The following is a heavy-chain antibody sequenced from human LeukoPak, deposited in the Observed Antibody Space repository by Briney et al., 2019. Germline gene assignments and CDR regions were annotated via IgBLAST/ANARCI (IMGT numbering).Heavy chain of an antibody. CDR1: GFTFSSYA. CDR3: AISPVVVVAAIDY. CDR2: ISGSGGST. J-gene: IGHJ4*02. D-gene: IGHD2-15*01. Sequence: PGGSLRLSCAASGFTFSSYAMSWVRQAPGKGLEWVSAISGSGGSTYYADSVKGRFTISRDNSKNTLYLQMNSLRAEDTAVYYCAISPVVVVAAIDYWGQGTLVTVSS. V-gene: IGHV3-23*01.